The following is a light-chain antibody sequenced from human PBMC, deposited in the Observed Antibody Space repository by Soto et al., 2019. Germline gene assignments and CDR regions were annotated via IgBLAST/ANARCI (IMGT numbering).Light chain of an antibody. CDR2: EVT. CDR1: SSDVGGYNY. CDR3: RSFATRKHFHFL. Sequence: QSVLTQPPSASGSPGQSVTISCTGTSSDVGGYNYVSWYQQYPGRAPKLMIYEVTKRPSGVPDRFSGSKSGNTASLTVSGLPAGDGGEYFRRSFATRKHFHFLFRGGTKLTVL. V-gene: IGLV2-8*01. J-gene: IGLJ2*01.